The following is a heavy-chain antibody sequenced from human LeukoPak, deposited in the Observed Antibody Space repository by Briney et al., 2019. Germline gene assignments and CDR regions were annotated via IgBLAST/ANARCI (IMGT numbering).Heavy chain of an antibody. CDR3: ARDDVLTGPHSGGGTSEEFDP. D-gene: IGHD3-9*01. CDR2: INPNSGGT. Sequence: ASVKVSCKASGYTFSAYYMHWVRQAPGQGLEWMGWINPNSGGTNYAQKFQGRVTMTRDTSINTAYMELSRLRSDDTAVYYCARDDVLTGPHSGGGTSEEFDPWGQGTLVTVS. CDR1: GYTFSAYY. V-gene: IGHV1-2*02. J-gene: IGHJ5*02.